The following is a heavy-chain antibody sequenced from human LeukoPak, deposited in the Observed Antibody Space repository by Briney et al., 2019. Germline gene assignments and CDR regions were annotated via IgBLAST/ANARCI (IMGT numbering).Heavy chain of an antibody. D-gene: IGHD3-3*01. Sequence: GGSLRLSCAASGFTFSSYAMHWVRQAPGKGLEWVAVISYDGSNKYYADSVKGRFTISRDNSKNTLYLQMNSLRAEDTAVYYCARVPWSGFLDYWGQGTLVTVSS. CDR2: ISYDGSNK. CDR1: GFTFSSYA. CDR3: ARVPWSGFLDY. V-gene: IGHV3-30-3*01. J-gene: IGHJ4*02.